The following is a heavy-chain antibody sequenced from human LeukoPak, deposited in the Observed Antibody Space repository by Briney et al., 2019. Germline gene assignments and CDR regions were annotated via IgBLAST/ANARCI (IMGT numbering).Heavy chain of an antibody. V-gene: IGHV4-4*07. J-gene: IGHJ4*02. D-gene: IGHD3-10*01. CDR3: ARDRYYYGSGSYLFDY. Sequence: SETLSLTCTVSGGSISSYYWSWIRQPAGKGLEWIGRIYTSGSTNYNPSLKSRVTMSVDTSKNQFSLKLSSVTAADTAVYYCARDRYYYGSGSYLFDYWGQGTLVTVSS. CDR2: IYTSGST. CDR1: GGSISSYY.